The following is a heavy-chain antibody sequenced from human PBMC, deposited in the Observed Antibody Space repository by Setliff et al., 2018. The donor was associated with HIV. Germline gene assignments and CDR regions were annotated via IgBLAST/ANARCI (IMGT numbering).Heavy chain of an antibody. CDR2: IYYSGST. Sequence: SETLSLTCTVSGGSISSYYWSWIRQPPGKGLEWIGYIYYSGSTNYNPSLKSRVTISVDTSKNQFSLKLSSVTAAHTAVYYCARGVRGVIIDWYYFDYWGQGTLVTVS. CDR1: GGSISSYY. D-gene: IGHD3-10*01. V-gene: IGHV4-59*01. J-gene: IGHJ4*02. CDR3: ARGVRGVIIDWYYFDY.